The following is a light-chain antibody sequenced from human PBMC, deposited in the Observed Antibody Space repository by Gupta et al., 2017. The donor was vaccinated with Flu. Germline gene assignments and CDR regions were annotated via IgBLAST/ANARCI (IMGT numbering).Light chain of an antibody. CDR1: SGHSSYS. CDR2: LNSDGSH. V-gene: IGLV4-69*01. CDR3: QTWGTGTVV. Sequence: QLVLTQSPSASPPLGASVKLTCTLSSGHSSYSIAWHQQQADTGTWYLMKLNSDGSHSKGDGSPDRFSGSSSGAERYLTISSLQAEDEADYYCQTWGTGTVVFGGGTKLTVL. J-gene: IGLJ2*01.